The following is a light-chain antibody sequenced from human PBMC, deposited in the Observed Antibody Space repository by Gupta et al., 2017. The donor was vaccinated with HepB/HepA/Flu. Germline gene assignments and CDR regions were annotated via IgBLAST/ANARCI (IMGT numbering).Light chain of an antibody. Sequence: DIQLTQSPSFLSASVGDRVTITCRASQDINSHLIWYQKKPGKAPKLLIYSASTLQRGVPSRFSGSGSGTEFTLTISSLQPEDFATYYCQQFNTYPITCGQGTRLDIK. J-gene: IGKJ5*01. V-gene: IGKV1-9*01. CDR3: QQFNTYPIT. CDR2: SAS. CDR1: QDINSH.